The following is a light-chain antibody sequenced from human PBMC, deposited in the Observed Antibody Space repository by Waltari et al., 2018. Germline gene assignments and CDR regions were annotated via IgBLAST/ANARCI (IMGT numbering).Light chain of an antibody. Sequence: QSVLTQPPSASGTPGQRVTISCSGSSSSIGSKTVNWYQQLPGMAPKLLIYSNNQRPPGVPDRFAGSKLGTSASLDIRGLQSEDEADYYCAAWDDSLEGVFGGGTKLTVL. CDR3: AAWDDSLEGV. V-gene: IGLV1-44*01. CDR1: SSSIGSKT. CDR2: SNN. J-gene: IGLJ2*01.